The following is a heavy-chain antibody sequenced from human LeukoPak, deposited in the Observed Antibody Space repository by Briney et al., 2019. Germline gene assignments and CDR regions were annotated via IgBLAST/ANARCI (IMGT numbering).Heavy chain of an antibody. V-gene: IGHV4-34*01. Sequence: PSETLSLTCAVYGRPLTGYYWSWIREPPGNGLEWIGEINHSGSTNYNPSLKSRVTISVDTSKNQFSLKLSSVTAADKAVDYYASLTYCSSTSCYVCSDGWGQGTLVTVSS. CDR1: GRPLTGYY. CDR3: ASLTYCSSTSCYVCSDG. D-gene: IGHD2-2*01. J-gene: IGHJ4*02. CDR2: INHSGST.